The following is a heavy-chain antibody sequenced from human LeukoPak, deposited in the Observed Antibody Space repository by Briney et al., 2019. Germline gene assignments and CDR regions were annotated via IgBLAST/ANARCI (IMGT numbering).Heavy chain of an antibody. D-gene: IGHD2-15*01. J-gene: IGHJ5*02. CDR3: ARAAVVAANNWFDP. Sequence: SETLTLPCTLSSDSMSRYYGRWIRQPPGRGLEGIEYIDYSGSTNYDPSLESRVTISVDTSKNQFSLKLSSVTAADTAVYYCARAAVVAANNWFDPWGQGTLVTVSS. CDR1: SDSMSRYY. V-gene: IGHV4-59*01. CDR2: IDYSGST.